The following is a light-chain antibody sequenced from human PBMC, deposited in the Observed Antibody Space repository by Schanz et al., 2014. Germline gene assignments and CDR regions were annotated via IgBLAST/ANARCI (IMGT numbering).Light chain of an antibody. V-gene: IGLV1-40*01. CDR3: AAWDDSLNWV. J-gene: IGLJ3*02. Sequence: QSVLTQPPSVSGAPGQRVTISCTGSSSNIGAGYDVHWYQQLPGTAPQLLIYGNTNRPSGVPDRFSASKSGTSASLAISGLQSEDEADYYCAAWDDSLNWVFGGGTKLTVL. CDR2: GNT. CDR1: SSNIGAGYD.